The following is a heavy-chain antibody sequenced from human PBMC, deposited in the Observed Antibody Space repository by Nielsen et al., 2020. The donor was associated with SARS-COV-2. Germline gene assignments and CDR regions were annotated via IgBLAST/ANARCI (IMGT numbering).Heavy chain of an antibody. V-gene: IGHV3-21*01. CDR3: ARDKGIAVIYGMDV. CDR1: GFTFSSYS. J-gene: IGHJ6*02. Sequence: GESLKISCAASGFTFSSYSMNRVRQAPGKGLEWVSSISSSSSYIYYADSVKGRFTISRDNAKNSLYLQMNSLRAEDTAVYYCARDKGIAVIYGMDVWGQGTTVTVSS. CDR2: ISSSSSYI. D-gene: IGHD6-19*01.